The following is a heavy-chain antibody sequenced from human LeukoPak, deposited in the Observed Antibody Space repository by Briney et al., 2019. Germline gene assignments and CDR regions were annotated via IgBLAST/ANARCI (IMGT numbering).Heavy chain of an antibody. V-gene: IGHV4-59*01. CDR3: ARGGWSVDY. CDR1: DGSINSYY. CDR2: IYYSGST. D-gene: IGHD6-19*01. Sequence: PSETLSLTCTDSDGSINSYYWSWIRQPPGKGLEWIGYIYYSGSTNYNPSLKSRVTISVDTSKNQFSLKLSSVSAADTAVYYCARGGWSVDYWGQGTLVTVSS. J-gene: IGHJ4*02.